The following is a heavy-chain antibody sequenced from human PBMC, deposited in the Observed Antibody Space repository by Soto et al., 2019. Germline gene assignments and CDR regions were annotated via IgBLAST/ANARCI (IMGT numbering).Heavy chain of an antibody. CDR2: INPSGGST. V-gene: IGHV1-46*01. CDR3: ARPPYPGCINAVCYPLDY. CDR1: GYTFTSYY. D-gene: IGHD2-8*01. J-gene: IGHJ4*02. Sequence: QVQLVQSGAEVKKPGASVKISCKASGYTFTSYYMHWVRQAPGQGLEWMGIINPSGGSTNYAQKLQGRAAMTGDASTSTAYMELNSLSTEDTAVYYCARPPYPGCINAVCYPLDYCGQGTLVTVSS.